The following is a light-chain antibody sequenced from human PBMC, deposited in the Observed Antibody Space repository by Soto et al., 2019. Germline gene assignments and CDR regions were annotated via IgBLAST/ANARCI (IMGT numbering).Light chain of an antibody. CDR2: AAS. CDR1: QSISSY. CDR3: QKSYSTPT. J-gene: IGKJ1*01. Sequence: DIQMTQSPSSLSASVGDRVTITCRASQSISSYLNWYQQKPGKAPKLLIYAASSLQSGVPSRFSGSGSGTDFTLTISSLKPEDFATYYCQKSYSTPTFGQGTKVDIK. V-gene: IGKV1-39*01.